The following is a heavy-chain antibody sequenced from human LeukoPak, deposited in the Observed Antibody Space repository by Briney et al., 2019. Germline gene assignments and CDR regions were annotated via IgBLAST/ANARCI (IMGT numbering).Heavy chain of an antibody. D-gene: IGHD4-11*01. Sequence: GGSLRLSCAPSGFTFSTYTMNWVRQAPGKGLEWVSSISSSSNTIYYADSVKGRFTISRDNSKNTVCLQMHSLRVEDTAIYYCAKDLFDYGNYDYFDSWGQGTLVTVSS. CDR1: GFTFSTYT. CDR2: ISSSSNTI. J-gene: IGHJ4*02. V-gene: IGHV3-48*01. CDR3: AKDLFDYGNYDYFDS.